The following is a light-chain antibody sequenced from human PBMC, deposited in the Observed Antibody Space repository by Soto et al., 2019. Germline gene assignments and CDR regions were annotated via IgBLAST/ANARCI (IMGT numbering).Light chain of an antibody. CDR2: DVS. V-gene: IGLV2-14*01. J-gene: IGLJ1*01. Sequence: QSALTQPASVSGSPGQSSTISCTGTRSDVGGYNYVSWYQQHPGKAPKLMIYDVSNRPSGVSNRFSGSKSGNTASLTISGLQAEDEADYYCSSYTSSSTLLYVFGTGTKLTVL. CDR3: SSYTSSSTLLYV. CDR1: RSDVGGYNY.